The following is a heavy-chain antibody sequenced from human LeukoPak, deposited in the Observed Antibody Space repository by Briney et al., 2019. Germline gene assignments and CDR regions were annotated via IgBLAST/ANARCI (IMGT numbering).Heavy chain of an antibody. CDR3: ARAASTGTSFDY. J-gene: IGHJ4*02. CDR2: IHSDGRST. Sequence: PSETLSLTCTVSGGSISSGGYYWGWIRQPPGKGLVWVSRIHSDGRSTNYADSVKGRFTISRDNAKNTLFLQMNSLRAEDTAVYYCARAASTGTSFDYWGQGTLVTVSS. D-gene: IGHD1-1*01. CDR1: GGSISSGGYY. V-gene: IGHV3-74*01.